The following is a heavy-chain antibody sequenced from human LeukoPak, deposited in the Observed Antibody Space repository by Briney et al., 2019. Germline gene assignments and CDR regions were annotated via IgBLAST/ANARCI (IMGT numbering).Heavy chain of an antibody. J-gene: IGHJ6*04. CDR3: ARGGLGYCSSTSCYGMDV. Sequence: PSETLSLTCAVYGGSFSGYYWSWIRQPPGKGLEWIGEINHSGSTNYNPSLKSRVTISVYTSKNQFSLKLSSVTAADTAVYYCARGGLGYCSSTSCYGMDVWGKGTTVTVSS. V-gene: IGHV4-34*01. CDR1: GGSFSGYY. CDR2: INHSGST. D-gene: IGHD2-2*01.